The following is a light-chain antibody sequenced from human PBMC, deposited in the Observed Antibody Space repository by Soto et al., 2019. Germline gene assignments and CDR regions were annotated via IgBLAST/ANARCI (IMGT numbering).Light chain of an antibody. J-gene: IGKJ1*01. CDR3: QHYNSAPWT. CDR1: QSVRSW. CDR2: DAS. Sequence: DIQMTQSPSTLSASVGDRVTITCRASQSVRSWLAWYQLRPGKAPKVLIYDASSLESGVPSRFSGRGSGTEFTLTINSLQPDDFATYYCQHYNSAPWTFGQGTKVEIK. V-gene: IGKV1-5*01.